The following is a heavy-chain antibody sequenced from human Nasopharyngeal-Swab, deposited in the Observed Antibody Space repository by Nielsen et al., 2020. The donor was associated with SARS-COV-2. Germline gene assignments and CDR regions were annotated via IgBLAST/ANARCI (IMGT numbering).Heavy chain of an antibody. J-gene: IGHJ4*02. Sequence: GGSLSLSCAASEFTMSRNGMHWVRQAPGKGLEWVAYISSSSSTSYYADSVKGRFTISRDNPKNSLYLQMNSLRDEGTALYYCARDVAIVGATLENWGQGTLVTVSS. V-gene: IGHV3-48*02. D-gene: IGHD1-26*01. CDR2: ISSSSSTS. CDR1: EFTMSRNG. CDR3: ARDVAIVGATLEN.